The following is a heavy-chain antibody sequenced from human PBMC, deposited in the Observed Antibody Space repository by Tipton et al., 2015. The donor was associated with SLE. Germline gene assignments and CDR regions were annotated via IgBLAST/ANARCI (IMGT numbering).Heavy chain of an antibody. J-gene: IGHJ6*03. Sequence: RSLRLSCAASAFTFSSYGMHWVRQAPGKGLEWVAVIWYDGSNKYYADSVKGRFTISRDNSMNTLYLQMNSLIGEDTAVYYCARSITSFGVVVMPNYYMDVWGEGTTVTVSS. CDR1: AFTFSSYG. CDR3: ARSITSFGVVVMPNYYMDV. CDR2: IWYDGSNK. V-gene: IGHV3-33*01. D-gene: IGHD3-3*01.